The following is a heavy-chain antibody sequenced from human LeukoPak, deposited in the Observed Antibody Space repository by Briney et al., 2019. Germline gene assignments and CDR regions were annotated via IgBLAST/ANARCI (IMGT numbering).Heavy chain of an antibody. V-gene: IGHV3-23*01. Sequence: GGSLRLSCAASGFTFSSYAMSWVRQAPGKGLEWVSAISGSGGSTYYADSVKGRFTISRDNSKNTLYLQMNSLRAEDAAVYYCAKDGRYSYGYFDYWGQGTLVTVSS. D-gene: IGHD5-18*01. CDR1: GFTFSSYA. J-gene: IGHJ4*02. CDR2: ISGSGGST. CDR3: AKDGRYSYGYFDY.